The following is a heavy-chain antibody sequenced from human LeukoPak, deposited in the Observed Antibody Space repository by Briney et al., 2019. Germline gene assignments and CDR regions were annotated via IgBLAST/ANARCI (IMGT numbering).Heavy chain of an antibody. J-gene: IGHJ4*02. D-gene: IGHD1-26*01. V-gene: IGHV3-48*01. CDR3: TRRQEILGATRWYYSPDY. Sequence: GGSLRLSCAASGFTFSSYSMNWVRQAPGKGLEWVSYISSSSSTIYYADSVKGRFTISRDNAKNSLYLQMNSLKTEDTAVYYCTRRQEILGATRWYYSPDYWGQGILVTVSS. CDR1: GFTFSSYS. CDR2: ISSSSSTI.